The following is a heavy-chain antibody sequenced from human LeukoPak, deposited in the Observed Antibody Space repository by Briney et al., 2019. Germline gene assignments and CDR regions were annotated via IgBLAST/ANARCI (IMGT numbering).Heavy chain of an antibody. CDR3: ARGSDYYGSGSYYLPTYYYGMDV. Sequence: SETLSLTCTVSGGSISSYYWSWIRQPPGKGLEWIGYIYYSGSTYYNPSLKSRVTISVDTSKNQFSLKLSSVTAADTAVYYCARGSDYYGSGSYYLPTYYYGMDVWGQGTTVTVSS. D-gene: IGHD3-10*01. CDR2: IYYSGST. CDR1: GGSISSYY. V-gene: IGHV4-59*12. J-gene: IGHJ6*02.